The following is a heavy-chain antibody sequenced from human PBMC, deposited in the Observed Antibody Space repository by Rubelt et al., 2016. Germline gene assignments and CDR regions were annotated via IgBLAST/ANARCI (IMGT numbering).Heavy chain of an antibody. V-gene: IGHV1-2*04. D-gene: IGHD3-10*01. CDR2: INPNSGGT. J-gene: IGHJ4*02. CDR1: GYTFTSYA. CDR3: ARGGYYGSGSSFDY. Sequence: VKVSCKASGYTFTSYAMHWVRQAPGQGLEWMGWINPNSGGTNYAQKFQGWVTMTRDTSISTAYMELSRLRSDDTAVYYCARGGYYGSGSSFDYWGQGTLVTVSS.